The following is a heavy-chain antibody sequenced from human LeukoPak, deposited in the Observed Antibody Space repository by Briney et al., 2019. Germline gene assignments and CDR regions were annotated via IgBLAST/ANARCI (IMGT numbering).Heavy chain of an antibody. J-gene: IGHJ4*02. CDR2: IWYDGRDK. CDR3: AKDPYSYGSYFDY. V-gene: IGHV3-30*02. D-gene: IGHD5-18*01. CDR1: GFTFSGCS. Sequence: GGSLRLSCAASGFTFSGCSMHWVRQAPGKGLEWVAFIWYDGRDKYYADSVKGQFTISRDNSKNTLYLQMNSLRAEDTAVYYCAKDPYSYGSYFDYWGQGTLVTVSS.